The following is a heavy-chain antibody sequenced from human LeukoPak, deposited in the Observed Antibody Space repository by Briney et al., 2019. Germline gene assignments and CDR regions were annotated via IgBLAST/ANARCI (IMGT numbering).Heavy chain of an antibody. D-gene: IGHD3-10*01. Sequence: GASVKVSCKASRGTFSSYAISWVRQAPGQGLEWMGGIIPIFGTANYAQKFQGRVTITADESTSTAYMELSSLRSEDTAVYYCARARGTLWFGELYRFDYWGQGTLVTVSS. CDR1: RGTFSSYA. CDR3: ARARGTLWFGELYRFDY. V-gene: IGHV1-69*13. CDR2: IIPIFGTA. J-gene: IGHJ4*02.